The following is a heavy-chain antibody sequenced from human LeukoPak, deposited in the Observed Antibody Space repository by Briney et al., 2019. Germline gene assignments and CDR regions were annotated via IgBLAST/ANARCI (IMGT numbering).Heavy chain of an antibody. CDR1: GFTFSSYA. CDR3: AKFFVPEAVTYNWFDP. Sequence: GGSLRLSCGASGFTFSSYAMSWVRQAPGKGLEWVSAISGGGGSTFYADSVKGRFTISRDNSKNTLYLQINSLRAEDTAVYYCAKFFVPEAVTYNWFDPWGQGTLVTVSS. J-gene: IGHJ5*02. V-gene: IGHV3-23*01. CDR2: ISGGGGST. D-gene: IGHD2-2*01.